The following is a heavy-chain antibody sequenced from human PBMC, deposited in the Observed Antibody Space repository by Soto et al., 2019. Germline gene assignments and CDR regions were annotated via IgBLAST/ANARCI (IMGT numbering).Heavy chain of an antibody. CDR3: AGVSGRDGYGFDH. Sequence: QVQLQESGPGLVKPSETLSLTCTVSGGSVSSGSYYWSWIRQPPGKGLEWIGYIYYSGSTNYNPSLKSRVTISADTSKNQFSLKLSSVTAADTAVYYWAGVSGRDGYGFDHWGQGTLVTVSS. V-gene: IGHV4-61*01. D-gene: IGHD5-12*01. CDR1: GGSVSSGSYY. J-gene: IGHJ5*02. CDR2: IYYSGST.